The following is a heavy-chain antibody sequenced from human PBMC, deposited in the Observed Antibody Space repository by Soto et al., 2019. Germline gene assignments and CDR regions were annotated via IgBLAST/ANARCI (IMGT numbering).Heavy chain of an antibody. CDR3: ARAVDAAMDPLDY. V-gene: IGHV3-30-3*01. D-gene: IGHD5-18*01. J-gene: IGHJ4*02. Sequence: GGSLRLSCAASGFDFRKYAMHWVRQSPGKGPEWVAITSDDGDIQYYADSVKGRFTISRDNSKNTLYLQMTTLRSEDAAVYFCARAVDAAMDPLDYWGQGTLVTVSS. CDR1: GFDFRKYA. CDR2: TSDDGDIQ.